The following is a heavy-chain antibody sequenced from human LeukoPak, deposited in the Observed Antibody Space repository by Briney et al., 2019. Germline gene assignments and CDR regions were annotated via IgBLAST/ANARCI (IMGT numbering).Heavy chain of an antibody. D-gene: IGHD3-10*01. J-gene: IGHJ6*04. CDR1: GGSISSGGYY. Sequence: SQTLSLTCTVSGGSISSGGYYWSWIRQHPGKGLEWIGYIYYSGSTYYNPSLKSRVTISVDTSKNQFSLKLSSVTAADTAVYYCARFRVGGYYGMDVWGKGTTVTVSS. CDR2: IYYSGST. CDR3: ARFRVGGYYGMDV. V-gene: IGHV4-31*03.